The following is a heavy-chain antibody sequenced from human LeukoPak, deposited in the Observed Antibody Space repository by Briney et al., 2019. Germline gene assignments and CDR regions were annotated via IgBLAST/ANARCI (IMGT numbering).Heavy chain of an antibody. D-gene: IGHD3-9*01. CDR2: IIPKFGST. V-gene: IGHV1-69*05. CDR1: GGTVSIYS. CDR3: ARDNFATSGVKYFQH. J-gene: IGHJ1*01. Sequence: GASVKVSCKASGGTVSIYSLSWVRQAPGQGLEWMGGIIPKFGSTNYAQKFQGRVTITTDEATSTAYMEVTSLRSEDTAVYFCARDNFATSGVKYFQHWGQGTLVTVSS.